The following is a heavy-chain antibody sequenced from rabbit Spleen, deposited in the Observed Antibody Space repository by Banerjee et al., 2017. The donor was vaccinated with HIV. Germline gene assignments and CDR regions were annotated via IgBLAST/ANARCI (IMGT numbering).Heavy chain of an antibody. CDR2: IYAGSGGNT. CDR3: TRDLYAGYIPYGYFDF. Sequence: QSLEESGGDLVKPEGSLTLTCTASGFSFNSSYMCWVRQAPGKGLEWIACIYAGSGGNTYYANWAKGRFTISKISSTTVTLQMTSLTAADTATYFCTRDLYAGYIPYGYFDFWGPGTLVTVS. CDR1: GFSFNSSY. J-gene: IGHJ4*01. V-gene: IGHV1S40*01. D-gene: IGHD7-1*01.